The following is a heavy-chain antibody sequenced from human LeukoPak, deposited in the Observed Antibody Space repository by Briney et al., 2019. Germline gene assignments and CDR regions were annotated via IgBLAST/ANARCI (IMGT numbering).Heavy chain of an antibody. CDR3: VARGVPFNPVDY. V-gene: IGHV1-18*01. CDR1: GYTFTSYG. J-gene: IGHJ4*02. CDR2: ISAYNGNT. D-gene: IGHD2-8*02. Sequence: ASVKVSCKASGYTFTSYGISWVRQAPGQGLEWMGWISAYNGNTNYAQKLQGRVTMTTDTSTSTAYMELSSLRSEDTAVYYCVARGVPFNPVDYWGQGTLVTVSS.